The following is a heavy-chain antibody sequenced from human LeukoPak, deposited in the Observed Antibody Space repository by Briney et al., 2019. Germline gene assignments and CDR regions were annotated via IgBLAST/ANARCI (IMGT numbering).Heavy chain of an antibody. CDR2: IRYDGSNK. D-gene: IGHD3-22*01. V-gene: IGHV3-30*02. J-gene: IGHJ4*02. Sequence: GGSLRLSCAASGFTFGSYGMHWVRQAPGKGLEWVAFIRYDGSNKYYADSVKGRFTISRDNSKNTLYLQMNSLRAEDTAVYYCAKPYQGPGYYDSSGYYLKYWGQGTLVTVSS. CDR3: AKPYQGPGYYDSSGYYLKY. CDR1: GFTFGSYG.